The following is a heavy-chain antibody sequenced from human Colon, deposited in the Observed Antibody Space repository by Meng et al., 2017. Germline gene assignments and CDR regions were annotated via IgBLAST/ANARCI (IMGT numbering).Heavy chain of an antibody. CDR2: IDHTGNT. J-gene: IGHJ5*02. Sequence: RQGAGPGGVKPSGTLSLTCAVSGGSISSGDWWSWVRQPPGKGLEWIAEIDHTGNTNYNPSLKSRVTISVDKSKNQFSLKLSFMTAADTAVYYCARVGPGELPNFFDPWGQGTLVTVSS. CDR1: GGSISSGDW. V-gene: IGHV4-4*02. CDR3: ARVGPGELPNFFDP. D-gene: IGHD1-7*01.